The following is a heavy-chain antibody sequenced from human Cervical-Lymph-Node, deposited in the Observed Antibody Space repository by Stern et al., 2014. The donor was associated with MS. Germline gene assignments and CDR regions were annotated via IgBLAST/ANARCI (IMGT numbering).Heavy chain of an antibody. CDR1: GGPLNMHA. D-gene: IGHD3-10*01. Sequence: QVQLVQSGAEAMKPGSSVRVSCKASGGPLNMHAIIWLRQAPGQGLEWIGGIIPRVGAGNKAQKFQGRVTITADESTNTVYMDLRRLRSDDAAVDYCARGMRGDAHFDGMDVWGQGTTVSVSS. CDR3: ARGMRGDAHFDGMDV. CDR2: IIPRVGAG. V-gene: IGHV1-69*01. J-gene: IGHJ6*02.